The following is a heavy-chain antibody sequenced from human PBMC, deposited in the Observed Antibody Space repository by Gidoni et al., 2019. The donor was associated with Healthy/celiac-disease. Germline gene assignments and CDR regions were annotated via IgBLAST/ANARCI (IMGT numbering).Heavy chain of an antibody. J-gene: IGHJ4*02. D-gene: IGHD2-15*01. CDR1: GFTFSGSA. Sequence: EVQLVESGGGLVQPGGSLKLSCAASGFTFSGSAMHWVRQASGKGLGWVGRIRSKANSYATAYAASVKGRFTISRDDSKNTAYLQMNSLKTEDTAVYYCTRLGSPLDYWGQGTLVTVSS. CDR3: TRLGSPLDY. V-gene: IGHV3-73*01. CDR2: IRSKANSYAT.